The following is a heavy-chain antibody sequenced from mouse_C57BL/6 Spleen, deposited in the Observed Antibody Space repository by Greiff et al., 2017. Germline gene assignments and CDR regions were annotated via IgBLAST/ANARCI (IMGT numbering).Heavy chain of an antibody. CDR3: ARTIEHHYALDY. Sequence: EVQGVESGGGLVKPGGSLKLSCAASGFTFSDYGMHWVRQAPEKGLEWVAYISSSSSTIYYADLVKGRFTISRANAKITLFLQMPSLRAEYTAMYYCARTIEHHYALDYWGQGTSVTVSS. CDR2: ISSSSSTI. V-gene: IGHV5-17*01. CDR1: GFTFSDYG. J-gene: IGHJ4*01.